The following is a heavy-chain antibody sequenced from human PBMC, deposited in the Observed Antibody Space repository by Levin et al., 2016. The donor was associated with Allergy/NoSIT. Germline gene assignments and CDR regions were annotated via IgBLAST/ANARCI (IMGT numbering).Heavy chain of an antibody. V-gene: IGHV3-11*01. D-gene: IGHD2-15*01. CDR2: ISSSGSSI. CDR1: GFTFSDYY. Sequence: GGSLRLSCAASGFTFSDYYMSWIRQAPGKGLEWVSYISSSGSSIYYADSVKGRFTISRDNAKNSLYLQMNSLRAEDTAVYYCARERRYCSGGSCYSGFYYYYMDVWGKGTTVTVFS. CDR3: ARERRYCSGGSCYSGFYYYYMDV. J-gene: IGHJ6*03.